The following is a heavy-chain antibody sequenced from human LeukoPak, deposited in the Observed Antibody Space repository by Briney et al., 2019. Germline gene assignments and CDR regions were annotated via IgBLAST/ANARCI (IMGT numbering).Heavy chain of an antibody. J-gene: IGHJ4*02. V-gene: IGHV3-48*02. CDR3: ARPHSGHLFDY. CDR1: GFTFSSYS. Sequence: PGGSLRLSCAASGFTFSSYSMNWVRQAPGKGLEWVSYISGSSRTIYYADSVKGRFTISRDNAKNSLYLQMNSLRDDDTAVCYCARPHSGHLFDYWGQGTLVTVSS. CDR2: ISGSSRTI. D-gene: IGHD3-10*01.